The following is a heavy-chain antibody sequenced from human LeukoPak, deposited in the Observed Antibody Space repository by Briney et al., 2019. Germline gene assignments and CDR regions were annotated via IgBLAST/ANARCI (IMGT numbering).Heavy chain of an antibody. J-gene: IGHJ3*01. D-gene: IGHD1-14*01. Sequence: GGSLRLSCAASGLTFSSYAMSWVRQAPGKGPEWVSGISASGGRTYYADSVKGRSKNTVYLQMNSLRAEDTAVYYCAKGKVNHDGAFDLWGQGTMVTVSS. CDR1: GLTFSSYA. CDR3: AKGKVNHDGAFDL. CDR2: ISASGGRT. V-gene: IGHV3-23*01.